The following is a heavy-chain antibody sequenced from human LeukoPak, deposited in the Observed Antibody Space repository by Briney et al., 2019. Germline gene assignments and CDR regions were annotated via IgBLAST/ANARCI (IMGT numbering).Heavy chain of an antibody. CDR2: ISAYNGNT. CDR1: GYTFTSYG. D-gene: IGHD3-22*01. V-gene: IGHV1-18*01. Sequence: ASVKVSCKASGYTFTSYGISWLRQAPGQGLEWMGWISAYNGNTNYAQKLQGRVTMTTDTSTSTAYMELRSLRSDDTAVYYCARDGALCDSSGYYYLPLDYWGQGTLVTVSS. J-gene: IGHJ4*02. CDR3: ARDGALCDSSGYYYLPLDY.